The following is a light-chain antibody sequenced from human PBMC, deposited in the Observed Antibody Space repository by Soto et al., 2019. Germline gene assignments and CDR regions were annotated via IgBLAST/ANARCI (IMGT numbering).Light chain of an antibody. CDR1: QSISSW. V-gene: IGKV1-5*01. CDR3: QQYNSYSPWT. Sequence: DIQMTQSPSTLSASVGDRLTITYRASQSISSWLAWYQQKPGKAPKLLIYDASSLESGVPSRFSGSGSGTEFTLTISSLQPDDFATYYCQQYNSYSPWTFDQGTKVDIK. J-gene: IGKJ1*01. CDR2: DAS.